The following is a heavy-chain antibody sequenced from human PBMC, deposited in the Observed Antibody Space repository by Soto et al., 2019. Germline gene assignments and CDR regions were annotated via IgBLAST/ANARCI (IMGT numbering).Heavy chain of an antibody. CDR1: GGSFSGYY. CDR3: ARGLKKIRIAARPPYYYYYGMDV. V-gene: IGHV4-34*01. Sequence: QVQLQQWGAGLLKPSETLSLTCAVYGGSFSGYYWSWIRQPPGKGLEWIGEINHSGSTNYNPSLKSRVTISVDTSKNQFSLKLSSVTAADTAVYYCARGLKKIRIAARPPYYYYYGMDVWGQGTTVTVSS. D-gene: IGHD6-6*01. CDR2: INHSGST. J-gene: IGHJ6*02.